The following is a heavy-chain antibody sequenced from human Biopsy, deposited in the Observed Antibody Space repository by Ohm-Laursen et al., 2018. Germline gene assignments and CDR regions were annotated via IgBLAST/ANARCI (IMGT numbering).Heavy chain of an antibody. CDR2: MNPDSGNT. CDR1: GYTFTSYE. J-gene: IGHJ5*02. V-gene: IGHV1-8*01. D-gene: IGHD3-10*01. CDR3: ARADPPLFYYGSGSSNWFDP. Sequence: SVKVSCKTSGYTFTSYEINWVRQATGQGLEWMGWMNPDSGNTGYAQSFQGRVTMTRNTSISTAYMELSSLRSEDTAVYFCARADPPLFYYGSGSSNWFDPWGQGTLVTVSS.